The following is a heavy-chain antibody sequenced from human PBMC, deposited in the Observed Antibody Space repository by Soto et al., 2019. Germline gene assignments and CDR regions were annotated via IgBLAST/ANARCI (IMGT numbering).Heavy chain of an antibody. CDR2: ISAYNGNT. CDR3: AGWSGYYSSFSWFGP. Sequence: ASVKVSCKASGYTFTSYGISWVRQAPGQGLEWMGWISAYNGNTNYAQKLQGRVTMTTDTSTSTAYMELSSLRSDDTAVYYCAGWSGYYSSFSWFGPWGQGTRVTVSS. CDR1: GYTFTSYG. J-gene: IGHJ5*02. D-gene: IGHD3-3*01. V-gene: IGHV1-18*04.